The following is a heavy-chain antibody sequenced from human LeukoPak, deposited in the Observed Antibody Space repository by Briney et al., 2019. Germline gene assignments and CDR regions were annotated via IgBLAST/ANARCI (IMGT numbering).Heavy chain of an antibody. V-gene: IGHV3-7*01. CDR2: IKQDGSER. CDR3: ARDGGRRDDY. D-gene: IGHD5-24*01. CDR1: GFTFSSYW. J-gene: IGHJ4*02. Sequence: GGSLRLSCAASGFTFSSYWMTWVRQAPGKGLVWVANIKQDGSERYYVDSVKGRFTISRDNARNSLYLQMNSLRAEDTAVYYCARDGGRRDDYWGQGTLVTVSS.